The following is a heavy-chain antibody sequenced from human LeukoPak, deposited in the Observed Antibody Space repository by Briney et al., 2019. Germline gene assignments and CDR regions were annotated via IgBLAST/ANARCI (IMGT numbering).Heavy chain of an antibody. J-gene: IGHJ4*02. Sequence: GGSQRLSCAASGFTFSSYAMSWVRQAPGKGLEWVSAISGSGGSTYYADSVKGRFTISRDNSKNTLYLQMNSLRAEDTAVYHCAKVSSSGYLDYWGQGTLVTVSS. CDR3: AKVSSSGYLDY. CDR2: ISGSGGST. V-gene: IGHV3-23*01. CDR1: GFTFSSYA. D-gene: IGHD3-22*01.